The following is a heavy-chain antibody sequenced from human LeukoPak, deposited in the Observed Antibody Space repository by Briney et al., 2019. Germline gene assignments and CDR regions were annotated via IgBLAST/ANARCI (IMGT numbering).Heavy chain of an antibody. Sequence: SETLSPTCTVSGGSISSGSYYWGWIRQPPGKGLEGMGSIYHSGSTYYNPSLKSRVTISVDTSKNQFSLKLSSVTAADTAVYYCARDYQGGYGDKTVDYWGQGTLVTVSS. D-gene: IGHD5-18*01. J-gene: IGHJ4*02. CDR3: ARDYQGGYGDKTVDY. CDR2: IYHSGST. CDR1: GGSISSGSYY. V-gene: IGHV4-39*07.